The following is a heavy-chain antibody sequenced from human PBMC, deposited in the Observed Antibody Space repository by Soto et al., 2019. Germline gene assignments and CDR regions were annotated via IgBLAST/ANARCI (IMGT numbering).Heavy chain of an antibody. D-gene: IGHD3-3*01. Sequence: PSETLSLTCTVSGDSISTGGYYWSWIRQRPGKGLEWLGYIDYTGNTYYNPPLKSRVAISVATSKNQFSLRLSSVTAADTAVYYCARLDFRMNWFDPWGQGTLVTVSS. CDR3: ARLDFRMNWFDP. V-gene: IGHV4-31*03. J-gene: IGHJ5*02. CDR2: IDYTGNT. CDR1: GDSISTGGYY.